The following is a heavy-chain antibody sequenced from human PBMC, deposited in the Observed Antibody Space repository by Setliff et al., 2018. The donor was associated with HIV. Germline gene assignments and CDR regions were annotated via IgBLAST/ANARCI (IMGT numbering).Heavy chain of an antibody. V-gene: IGHV4-59*11. Sequence: PSETLSLTCTVSGGSISSHYWSWIRQPPGKGLEWIGYIYYSGSTNYNPSLKSRVTISVDTSKNQFSLKLSSVTAADTAVYYCARGSTYYDFWSGSYYYYMDVWGKGTTVTVSS. CDR3: ARGSTYYDFWSGSYYYYMDV. CDR2: IYYSGST. CDR1: GGSISSHY. D-gene: IGHD3-3*01. J-gene: IGHJ6*03.